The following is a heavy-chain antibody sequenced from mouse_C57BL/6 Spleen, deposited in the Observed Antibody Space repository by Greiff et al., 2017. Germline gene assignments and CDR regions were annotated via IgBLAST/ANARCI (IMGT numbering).Heavy chain of an antibody. CDR3: ARGGSLYYFDY. CDR1: GYTFTDYY. Sequence: QVQLKQSGAELVRPGASVKLSCKASGYTFTDYYINWVKQRPGQGLEWIARIYPGSGNTYYNEKFKGKATLTAEKSSSTAYMQLSSLTSEDSAVYFCARGGSLYYFDYWGQGTTLTVSS. J-gene: IGHJ2*01. D-gene: IGHD1-1*02. CDR2: IYPGSGNT. V-gene: IGHV1-76*01.